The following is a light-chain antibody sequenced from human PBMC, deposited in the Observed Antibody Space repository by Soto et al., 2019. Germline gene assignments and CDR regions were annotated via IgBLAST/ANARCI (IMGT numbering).Light chain of an antibody. CDR3: QQYYSYPRT. CDR2: AAS. J-gene: IGKJ1*01. V-gene: IGKV1-8*01. Sequence: AIRMTQSPSSLSASTGDRVTITCRASQGISSYFAWYQQKQAKAPKLLIFAASTIQSGVPSRFSGSGAGTDVTLTISCLQSEDFAAYYCQQYYSYPRTFGQGTKVEIK. CDR1: QGISSY.